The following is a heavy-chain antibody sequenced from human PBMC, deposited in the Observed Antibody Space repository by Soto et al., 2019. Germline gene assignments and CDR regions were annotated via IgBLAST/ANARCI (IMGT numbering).Heavy chain of an antibody. Sequence: EVQLVESGGDLVQPGGSLRLSCAASGFSFSTYWLSWVRQAPGKGLEWVAHINQDGSDKYYVDSVKGRSTISRDNTKNSLFLQMNSLRAEDTAVYSCLGDGGLTWGQGTLVTVSS. CDR1: GFSFSTYW. V-gene: IGHV3-7*04. J-gene: IGHJ5*02. CDR3: LGDGGLT. D-gene: IGHD3-16*01. CDR2: INQDGSDK.